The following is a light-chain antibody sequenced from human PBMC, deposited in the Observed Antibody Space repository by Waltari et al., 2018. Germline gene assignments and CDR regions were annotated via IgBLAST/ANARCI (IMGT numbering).Light chain of an antibody. J-gene: IGKJ3*01. CDR1: QDISNY. V-gene: IGKV1-33*01. CDR2: DAS. Sequence: DIQMTQSPSSLSASVGDSVTITCQASQDISNYLNWYQQKPGKAPKLLIYDASNLEAGVPSRFSGGGSGTDFSFTISSLQPEDIATYYCQQYDTALFTFGPGTKVDFK. CDR3: QQYDTALFT.